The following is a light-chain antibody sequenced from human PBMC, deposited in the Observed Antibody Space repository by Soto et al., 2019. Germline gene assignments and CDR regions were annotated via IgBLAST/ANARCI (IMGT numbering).Light chain of an antibody. CDR2: GAS. CDR1: QSVSSN. Sequence: EIVMTQSPATLSVSPGERATLSCRASQSVSSNLAWYQQKPGQAPRLLIYGASTRATGIPARFSGSGSGTEFTLTISSRLSEDVAVYYCQQYNNWPPITLGQGTRLEI. CDR3: QQYNNWPPIT. V-gene: IGKV3-15*01. J-gene: IGKJ5*01.